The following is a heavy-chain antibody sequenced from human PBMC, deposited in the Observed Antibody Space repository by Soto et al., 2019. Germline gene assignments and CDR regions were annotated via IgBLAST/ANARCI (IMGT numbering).Heavy chain of an antibody. CDR1: GFTFSNFP. CDR3: TKRHEGWGPFDS. Sequence: EVQLLESGGGLVKPGGSLRLSCAASGFTFSNFPMSWVRQAPGKGLEWVSSISGSGGATYYTDAVKCRVTISRDNSKNMVSLQMNRLRAEATAVYYCTKRHEGWGPFDSWGQGTLVTVSS. D-gene: IGHD1-26*01. J-gene: IGHJ5*01. V-gene: IGHV3-23*01. CDR2: ISGSGGAT.